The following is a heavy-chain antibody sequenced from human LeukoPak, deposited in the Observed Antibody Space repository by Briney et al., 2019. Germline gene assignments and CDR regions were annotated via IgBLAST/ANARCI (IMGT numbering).Heavy chain of an antibody. CDR1: GGSFSGYY. J-gene: IGHJ6*02. D-gene: IGHD3-3*01. Sequence: PSETLSLTCAVYGGSFSGYYWSWIRQPPGKGLEWIGEINHSGSTNYNPSLKSRVTISVDTSKNQFSLKLSSVTAADTAVCYCARGPTIFGVVIIDYYYYGMDVWGQGTTVTVSS. CDR2: INHSGST. CDR3: ARGPTIFGVVIIDYYYYGMDV. V-gene: IGHV4-34*01.